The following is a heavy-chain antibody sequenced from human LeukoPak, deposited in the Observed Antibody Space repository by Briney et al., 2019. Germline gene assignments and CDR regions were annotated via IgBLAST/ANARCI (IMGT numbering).Heavy chain of an antibody. CDR3: ARDPGYSYSYVFDY. D-gene: IGHD5-18*01. J-gene: IGHJ4*02. CDR2: ISSSSSYI. V-gene: IGHV3-21*04. Sequence: GGSLRLSCAASGFTFSSYSMNWVRQAPGKGLEWVSSISSSSSYIYYADSVKGRFTISRDSSKNTLYLQMNSLRAEDTAVYYCARDPGYSYSYVFDYWGQGTLVTVSS. CDR1: GFTFSSYS.